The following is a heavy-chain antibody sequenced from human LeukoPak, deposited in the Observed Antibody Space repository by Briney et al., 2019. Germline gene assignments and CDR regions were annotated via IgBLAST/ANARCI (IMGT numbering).Heavy chain of an antibody. V-gene: IGHV1-8*03. CDR3: ARSRYCSSTSCHKAPGWFDP. Sequence: GASVKVSCKASGYTFTSYDINWVRQATGQGLEWMGWMNPNSGNTGYARKFQGRVTITRNTSISTAYMELSSLRSEDTAVYYCARSRYCSSTSCHKAPGWFDPWGQGTLVTVSS. CDR1: GYTFTSYD. J-gene: IGHJ5*02. D-gene: IGHD2-2*02. CDR2: MNPNSGNT.